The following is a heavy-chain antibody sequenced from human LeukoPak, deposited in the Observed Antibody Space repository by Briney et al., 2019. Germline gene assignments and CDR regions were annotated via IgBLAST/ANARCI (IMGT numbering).Heavy chain of an antibody. CDR3: ARVDSYYDILTGYYPRRY. V-gene: IGHV4-30-4*01. D-gene: IGHD3-9*01. CDR1: GGSISSGDYY. Sequence: PSETLSLTCTVSGGSISSGDYYWSWIRQPPGKGLEWIGYIYYSGSTYYNPSLKSRVTISVDTSKNQFSLKLSSVTAADTAVYYCARVDSYYDILTGYYPRRYWGQGTLVTVSS. J-gene: IGHJ4*02. CDR2: IYYSGST.